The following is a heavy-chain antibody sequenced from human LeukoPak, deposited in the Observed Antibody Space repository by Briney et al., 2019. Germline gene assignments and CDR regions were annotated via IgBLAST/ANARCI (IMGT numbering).Heavy chain of an antibody. Sequence: ASVKVSCKASGYTFTSYGISWVRQAPGQGLEWMEWISAYNGNTNYAQKLQGRVTMTTDTSTSTAYMELRSLRSDDTAVYYCARVDALAGTATVFGVAYTNYGMDVWGQGTTVTVSS. V-gene: IGHV1-18*01. D-gene: IGHD3-3*01. CDR1: GYTFTSYG. CDR2: ISAYNGNT. J-gene: IGHJ6*02. CDR3: ARVDALAGTATVFGVAYTNYGMDV.